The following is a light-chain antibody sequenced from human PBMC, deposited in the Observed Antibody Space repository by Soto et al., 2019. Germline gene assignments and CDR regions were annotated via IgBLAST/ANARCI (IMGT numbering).Light chain of an antibody. V-gene: IGKV3-15*01. J-gene: IGKJ1*01. Sequence: EVVMTQSPDTLSVSPGETVTLSCRASQSVRSKLAWYQQKPGQAPRLFIYGASTRATGIPARFSGSGSGTEFTLTISSLQSEDFATYSCQQSYNSPQTFGQGTKVEIK. CDR2: GAS. CDR1: QSVRSK. CDR3: QQSYNSPQT.